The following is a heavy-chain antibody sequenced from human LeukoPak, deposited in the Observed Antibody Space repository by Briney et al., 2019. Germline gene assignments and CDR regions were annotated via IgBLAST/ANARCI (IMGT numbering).Heavy chain of an antibody. J-gene: IGHJ4*02. V-gene: IGHV4-4*02. CDR3: ARNPPGDDYVWGTGYFDY. D-gene: IGHD3-16*01. CDR2: IYHSGST. Sequence: SETLSLTCAVSGGSISSSNWWSWVRQPPGRGLEWIGEIYHSGSTNYNPSLKSRVTISVDKSKNQFSLKLSSVTAADTAVYYCARNPPGDDYVWGTGYFDYWGQGTLVTVSS. CDR1: GGSISSSNW.